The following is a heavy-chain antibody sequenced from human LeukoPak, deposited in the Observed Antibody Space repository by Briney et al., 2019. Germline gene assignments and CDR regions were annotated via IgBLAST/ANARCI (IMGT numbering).Heavy chain of an antibody. CDR3: ARDGSSTPDYDFWSGYYTLDNWFDP. J-gene: IGHJ5*02. Sequence: GGSLRLSCAASGFTFSSYSMNWVRQAPGKGLEWVSSISSSSSYIYYADSVKGRFTISRDNAKNSLYLQTNSLRAEDTAVYYCARDGSSTPDYDFWSGYYTLDNWFDPWGQGTLVTVSS. CDR1: GFTFSSYS. D-gene: IGHD3-3*01. V-gene: IGHV3-21*01. CDR2: ISSSSSYI.